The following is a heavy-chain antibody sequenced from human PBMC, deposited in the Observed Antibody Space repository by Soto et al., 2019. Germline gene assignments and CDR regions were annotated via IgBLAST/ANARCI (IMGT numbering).Heavy chain of an antibody. J-gene: IGHJ5*02. D-gene: IGHD2-21*01. Sequence: XATLSLTCSVSGGSFSSESYYWSWIRQTPGKGLEWIGNVENSGSTKYNPSLKSRVTISVDTSKNQFSLKLSSVTGADTAVYYCARERGDSHWIDPWGQGTLVTVSS. V-gene: IGHV4-61*01. CDR2: VENSGST. CDR3: ARERGDSHWIDP. CDR1: GGSFSSESYY.